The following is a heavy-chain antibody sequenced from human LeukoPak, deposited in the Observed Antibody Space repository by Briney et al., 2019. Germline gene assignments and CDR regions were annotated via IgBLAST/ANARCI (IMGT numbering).Heavy chain of an antibody. CDR1: GYTFTSYD. J-gene: IGHJ4*02. CDR2: MNPNSGNT. CDR3: ARVSGIAARRDYFDY. Sequence: ASVKVSCKASGYTFTSYDINWVRQATGQGLEWMGWMNPNSGNTGYAQKFQGRVTITRNTSISTAYMELSSLRSEDTAVYYCARVSGIAARRDYFDYWGQGTRVTVSS. V-gene: IGHV1-8*03. D-gene: IGHD6-6*01.